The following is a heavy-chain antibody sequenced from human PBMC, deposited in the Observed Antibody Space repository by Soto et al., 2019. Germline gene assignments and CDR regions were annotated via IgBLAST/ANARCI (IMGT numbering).Heavy chain of an antibody. J-gene: IGHJ6*03. CDR2: IYHSGST. CDR1: SGSISSSNW. Sequence: PSETLCLTCAVSSGSISSSNWWSWVRQPPGKGLEWIGEIYHSGSTNYNPSLKSRVTISVDKSKNQFSLKLSSVTAADTAVYYWAIGAHNVRLTTRVETSDMDAWGKGAAVTVSS. D-gene: IGHD1-1*01. CDR3: AIGAHNVRLTTRVETSDMDA. V-gene: IGHV4-4*02.